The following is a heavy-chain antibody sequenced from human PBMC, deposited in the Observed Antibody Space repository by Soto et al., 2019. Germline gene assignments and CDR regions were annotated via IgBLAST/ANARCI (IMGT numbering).Heavy chain of an antibody. D-gene: IGHD5-12*01. CDR1: GGSISSGGYY. V-gene: IGHV4-31*03. Sequence: QVQLQESGPGLVKPSQTLSLTCTVSGGSISSGGYYWSWIRQHPGKGLEWIGYIYYSGSTYYNPSLKCRVTISVDTSKNQFSLKLSSVTAADTAVYYCARSPEKWLRLGGWFDPWGQGTLVTVSS. CDR3: ARSPEKWLRLGGWFDP. CDR2: IYYSGST. J-gene: IGHJ5*02.